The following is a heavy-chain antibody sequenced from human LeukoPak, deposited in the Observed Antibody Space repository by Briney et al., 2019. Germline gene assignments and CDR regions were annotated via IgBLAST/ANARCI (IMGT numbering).Heavy chain of an antibody. J-gene: IGHJ4*02. CDR2: IYSSGST. V-gene: IGHV4-4*07. D-gene: IGHD1-26*01. Sequence: SETLSLTCTVSGGSISSYYWSWIRQPAGQGLEWIGRIYSSGSTNYNPSLKSRVTMSVDTSKNQFSLKVSSVTAADTAMYYCARESGGYRPLDYWGQGTPVTVSS. CDR3: ARESGGYRPLDY. CDR1: GGSISSYY.